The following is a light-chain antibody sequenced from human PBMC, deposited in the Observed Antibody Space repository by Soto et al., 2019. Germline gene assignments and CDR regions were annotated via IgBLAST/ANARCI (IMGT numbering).Light chain of an antibody. CDR3: QEHNYWHPIT. CDR1: QNIGNK. Sequence: ELQQAPCTLSLSPGERATLSCRASQNIGNKVGWYQQKPGQAPRLIIYGASTRATGIPVRFSGSGSGTEFTLTITSLQSEDSADYDGQEHNYWHPITFGGGTKVDIK. J-gene: IGKJ4*01. V-gene: IGKV3-15*01. CDR2: GAS.